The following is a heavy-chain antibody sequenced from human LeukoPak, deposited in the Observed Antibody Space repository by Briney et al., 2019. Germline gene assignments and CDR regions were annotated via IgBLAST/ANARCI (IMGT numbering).Heavy chain of an antibody. J-gene: IGHJ4*02. CDR1: GDSVSSNSAA. CDR2: TYYRSKWYN. D-gene: IGHD6-19*01. V-gene: IGHV6-1*01. CDR3: ASSPRITPPQWLDYFDY. Sequence: QTLSLTCAISGDSVSSNSAAWNWIRQSPSRGLEWLGRTYYRSKWYNDYAVSVKSRITINPDTSKNQFSLQLNSVTPEDTAVYYCASSPRITPPQWLDYFDYWGQGTLVTVSS.